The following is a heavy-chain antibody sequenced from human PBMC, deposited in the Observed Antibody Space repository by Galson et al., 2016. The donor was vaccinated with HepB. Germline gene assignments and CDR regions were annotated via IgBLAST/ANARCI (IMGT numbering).Heavy chain of an antibody. D-gene: IGHD3-10*01. CDR3: AGEGELLTKIYYYYGMDV. V-gene: IGHV3-30-3*01. CDR1: GFTFSSFA. J-gene: IGHJ6*02. CDR2: FSYDGSNK. Sequence: SLRLSCAASGFTFSSFAMHWVRQAPGKGLEWVAIFSYDGSNKYYADSVEGRFSISRDNSKNTLYLQMNGLRTEDVALYFCAGEGELLTKIYYYYGMDVWGQGTTVTVSS.